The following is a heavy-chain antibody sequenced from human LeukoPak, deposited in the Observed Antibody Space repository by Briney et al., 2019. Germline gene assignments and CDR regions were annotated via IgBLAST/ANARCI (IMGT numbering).Heavy chain of an antibody. V-gene: IGHV3-21*01. CDR1: GFTFSSYS. CDR2: ISSSSSYI. CDR3: ARTPNWGYGSGSLFDY. D-gene: IGHD3-10*01. J-gene: IGHJ4*02. Sequence: KPGGSLRLSCAASGFTFSSYSMNWVRQAPGKGLEWVSSISSSSSYIYYADSVKGRFTISRDNAKNSLYLQMNSLRAEDTAVYYCARTPNWGYGSGSLFDYWGQGTLVTVSS.